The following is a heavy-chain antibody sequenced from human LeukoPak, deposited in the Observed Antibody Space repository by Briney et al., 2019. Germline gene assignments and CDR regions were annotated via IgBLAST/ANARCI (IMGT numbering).Heavy chain of an antibody. V-gene: IGHV4-39*07. CDR3: ARRGASGLAARPFDY. J-gene: IGHJ4*02. CDR2: IYYSGST. CDR1: GGSISSSSYY. D-gene: IGHD6-6*01. Sequence: SETLSLTCTVSGGSISSSSYYWGWIRQPPGKGLEWIGSIYYSGSTYYNPSLKSRVTISVDTSKNQFSLKLSSVTAADTAVYYCARRGASGLAARPFDYWGQGTLVTVSS.